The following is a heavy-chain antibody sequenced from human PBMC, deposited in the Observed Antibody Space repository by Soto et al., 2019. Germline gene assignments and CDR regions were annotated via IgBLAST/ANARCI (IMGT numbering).Heavy chain of an antibody. V-gene: IGHV1-69*02. CDR1: GGTFSRYT. CDR2: IIPILDIA. D-gene: IGHD2-8*02. CDR3: ASHFTGVLVLGTSPPGGDNYGWDV. Sequence: QVQLVQSGAEVKKPGSSVKVSCKASGGTFSRYTFTWVRQAPGQGLEWMGRIIPILDIANYAQNFQGRVTITADKSRGTACMELSSRRSDDTAVYYCASHFTGVLVLGTSPPGGDNYGWDVWGQGTTVTVSS. J-gene: IGHJ6*02.